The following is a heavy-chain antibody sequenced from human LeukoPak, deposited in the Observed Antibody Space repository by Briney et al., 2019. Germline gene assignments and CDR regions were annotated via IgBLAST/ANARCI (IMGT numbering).Heavy chain of an antibody. D-gene: IGHD3-22*01. V-gene: IGHV3-7*01. CDR2: IKQDGSEK. CDR3: AREGDSSGYSFDY. CDR1: GFTFSDYY. Sequence: GSLRLSCAASGFTFSDYYMSWVRLAPGKGLEWVANIKQDGSEKYYVDSVKGRFTISRDNAKNSLYLQMNSLRAEDTAVYYCAREGDSSGYSFDYWGQGTLVTVSS. J-gene: IGHJ4*02.